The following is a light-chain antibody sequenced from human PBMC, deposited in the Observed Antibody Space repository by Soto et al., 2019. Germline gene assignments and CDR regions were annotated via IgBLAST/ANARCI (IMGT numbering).Light chain of an antibody. Sequence: QSVLTQPASVSGSPGQSIAISCTGTSSDVGAYNYVSWYQQPPGTGPKLMIYDVSNRPSGISDRFSGSKSGNTASLTISGLQTEDEADYYCKSYTTSGTYVFGTGTKVTVL. J-gene: IGLJ1*01. CDR1: SSDVGAYNY. V-gene: IGLV2-14*01. CDR3: KSYTTSGTYV. CDR2: DVS.